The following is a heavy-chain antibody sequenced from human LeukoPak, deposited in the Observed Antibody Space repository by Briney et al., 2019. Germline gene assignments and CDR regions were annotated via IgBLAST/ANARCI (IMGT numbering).Heavy chain of an antibody. CDR2: IYTSGST. D-gene: IGHD6-19*01. J-gene: IGHJ4*02. CDR1: GGSISSYY. Sequence: SETLSLTCTVSGGSISSYYWSWIRQPAGKGLEWVGRIYTSGSTNYNPSLKRRVTISVDTSKNQFSLKLSSVTAADTAVYYCARVYSSGWYWFYYWGQGTLVTVSS. CDR3: ARVYSSGWYWFYY. V-gene: IGHV4-4*07.